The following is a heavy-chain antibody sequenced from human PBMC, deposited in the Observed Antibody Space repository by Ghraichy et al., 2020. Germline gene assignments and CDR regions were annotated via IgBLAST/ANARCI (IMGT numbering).Heavy chain of an antibody. J-gene: IGHJ4*02. V-gene: IGHV4-39*01. D-gene: IGHD3-16*02. CDR3: ATLGGYDYVWGSYRPDY. CDR2: IYYSGST. Sequence: SQTLSLTCTVSGGSISSSSYYWGWIRQPPGKGLEWIGSIYYSGSTYYNPSLKSRVTISVDTSKNQFSLRLSSVTAADTAVYYCATLGGYDYVWGSYRPDYWGQGTLVIVSS. CDR1: GGSISSSSYY.